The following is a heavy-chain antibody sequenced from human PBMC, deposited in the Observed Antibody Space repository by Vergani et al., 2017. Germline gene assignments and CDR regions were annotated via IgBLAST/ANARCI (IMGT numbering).Heavy chain of an antibody. CDR3: AVPFYSSSWTWSGGPQKGY. V-gene: IGHV1-69*13. Sequence: QVQLVQSGAEVKKPGSSVKVSCKASGGTFSSYAISWVRQAPGQGLEWMGGNIPIFGTANYAQKFQGRVTITADESTSTAYMELSSRRSEDTAVYYCAVPFYSSSWTWSGGPQKGYWGQGTLVTVSS. J-gene: IGHJ4*02. CDR2: NIPIFGTA. CDR1: GGTFSSYA. D-gene: IGHD6-13*01.